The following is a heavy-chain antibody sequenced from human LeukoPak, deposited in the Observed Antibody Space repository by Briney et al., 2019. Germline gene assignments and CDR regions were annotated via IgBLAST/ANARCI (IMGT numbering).Heavy chain of an antibody. D-gene: IGHD3-9*01. J-gene: IGHJ4*02. CDR3: AREGGRILRYFDWLLGYFDY. CDR1: GGTFSSYA. Sequence: SVKVSRKASGGTFSSYAISWVRQAPGQGLEWMGGIIPIFGTANYAQKFQGRVTITADESTSTAYMELSSLRSEDTAVYYCAREGGRILRYFDWLLGYFDYWGQGTLVTVSS. V-gene: IGHV1-69*01. CDR2: IIPIFGTA.